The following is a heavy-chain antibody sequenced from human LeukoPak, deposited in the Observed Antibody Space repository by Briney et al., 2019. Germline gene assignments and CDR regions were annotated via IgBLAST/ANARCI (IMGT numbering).Heavy chain of an antibody. CDR2: IYFSGNT. CDR1: GGSIRSNSYY. D-gene: IGHD3-10*01. Sequence: SETLSLTCTVSGGSIRSNSYYWGWIHQPPGKGLEWIGSIYFSGNTYYNPSLKSRVTISVDTSKNQFSLKLGSVTAADTAVYYCATGSSRYYYYMDVWGKGTTVTVSS. CDR3: ATGSSRYYYYMDV. V-gene: IGHV4-39*01. J-gene: IGHJ6*03.